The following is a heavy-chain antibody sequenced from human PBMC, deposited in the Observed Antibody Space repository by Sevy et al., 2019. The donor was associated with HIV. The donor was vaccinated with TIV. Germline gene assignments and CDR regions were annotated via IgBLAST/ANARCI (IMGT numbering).Heavy chain of an antibody. V-gene: IGHV3-64*01. J-gene: IGHJ6*02. Sequence: GGSLRLSCAASGFTFSTYAMYWVRQAPGKGLEYVSAISGGGGNTYYGTSVKGRFTGSRDNAKNTLYLQMGSLRAEDMAVYFCARKYHDTSGYPRYSMDVWGQGTTVTVSS. CDR2: ISGGGGNT. D-gene: IGHD3-22*01. CDR3: ARKYHDTSGYPRYSMDV. CDR1: GFTFSTYA.